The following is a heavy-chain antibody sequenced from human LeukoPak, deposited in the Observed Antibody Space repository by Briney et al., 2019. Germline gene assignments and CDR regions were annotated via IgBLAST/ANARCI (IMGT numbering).Heavy chain of an antibody. CDR3: ARDRIYYDSSGYSSGFDP. J-gene: IGHJ5*02. D-gene: IGHD3-22*01. Sequence: PSETLSLTCTVSGGSISSYYWSWIRQPPGKGLEWIGYIYYSGSTNYNPSLKSRVTISVDTSKNQFSLKLSSVTAADTAVYYCARDRIYYDSSGYSSGFDPWGQGTLVTVSS. V-gene: IGHV4-59*01. CDR1: GGSISSYY. CDR2: IYYSGST.